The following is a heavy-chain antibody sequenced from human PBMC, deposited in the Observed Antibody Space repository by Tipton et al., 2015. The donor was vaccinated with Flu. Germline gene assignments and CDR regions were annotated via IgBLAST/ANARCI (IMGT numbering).Heavy chain of an antibody. CDR2: ISAYNGNT. CDR3: ARDLAAAYFDWLSHWYFDL. D-gene: IGHD3-9*01. CDR1: GYTFTSYG. V-gene: IGHV1-18*01. J-gene: IGHJ2*01. Sequence: QLVQSGAEVKKPGASVKVSCKASGYTFTSYGISWVRQAPGQGLEWMGWISAYNGNTNYAQKLQGRVTMTTDTSTSTAYMELRSLRSDDTAVYYCARDLAAAYFDWLSHWYFDLWGRGPLVPVSS.